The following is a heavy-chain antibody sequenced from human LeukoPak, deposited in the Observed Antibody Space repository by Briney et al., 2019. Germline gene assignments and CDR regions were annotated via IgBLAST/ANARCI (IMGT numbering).Heavy chain of an antibody. CDR1: GFTFSSYG. V-gene: IGHV3-30*02. J-gene: IGHJ6*02. Sequence: GGSLRLSCAASGFTFSSYGMHWVRQAPGKGLEWVAFIRYDGSNKYYADSVKGRFTISRDNSKNTLYLQMNSLRPEDTALYYCARDGGSGTYNNFYHYYGMDVWGQGTTVTVSS. CDR3: ARDGGSGTYNNFYHYYGMDV. CDR2: IRYDGSNK. D-gene: IGHD3-10*01.